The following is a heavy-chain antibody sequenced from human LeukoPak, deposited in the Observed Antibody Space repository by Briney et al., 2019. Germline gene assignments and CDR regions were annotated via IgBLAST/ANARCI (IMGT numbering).Heavy chain of an antibody. CDR3: ARTSSSYGYLPLVY. V-gene: IGHV4-39*07. D-gene: IGHD5-18*01. Sequence: SETLSLTCTVSGGSISSSSYYWGWIRQPPGKGLEWIGSIYYSGSTYYNPSLKSRVTISVDTSKNQFSLKLSSVTAADTAVYYCARTSSSYGYLPLVYWGQGTLVTVSS. CDR1: GGSISSSSYY. J-gene: IGHJ4*02. CDR2: IYYSGST.